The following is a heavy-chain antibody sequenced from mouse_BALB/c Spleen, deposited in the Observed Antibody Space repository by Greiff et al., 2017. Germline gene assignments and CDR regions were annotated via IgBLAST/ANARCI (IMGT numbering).Heavy chain of an antibody. D-gene: IGHD1-1*01. CDR2: ISYSGST. CDR3: ARLDYCGSSLY. Sequence: EVQLQESGPSLVKPSPSVSLSCSVTGYSITSGYWHWVRKLPGNKLEYMGYISYSGSTYYNPSLKSRISITRDTSKNQYYLQLNSVTTEDTATYYCARLDYCGSSLYWGQGTLVTVSA. J-gene: IGHJ3*01. CDR1: GYSITSGY. V-gene: IGHV3-8*02.